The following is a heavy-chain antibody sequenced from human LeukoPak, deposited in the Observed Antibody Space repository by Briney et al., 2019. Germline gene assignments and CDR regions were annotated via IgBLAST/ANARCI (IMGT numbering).Heavy chain of an antibody. CDR1: GFTVNYFW. J-gene: IGHJ4*02. CDR2: INNDGTAT. V-gene: IGHV3-74*01. CDR3: ATVSEY. Sequence: GGSLRLSCAASGFTVNYFWMHWVRQVPGKWLVWVSGINNDGTATYYAHSVKGRFTISRDNAKNTVYLQMNGLRAEDTTVYYCATVSEYWGQGTLVTVSS.